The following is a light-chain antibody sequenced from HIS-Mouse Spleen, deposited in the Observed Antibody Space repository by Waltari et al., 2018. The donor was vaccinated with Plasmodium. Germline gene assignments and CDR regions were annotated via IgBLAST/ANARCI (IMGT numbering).Light chain of an antibody. CDR1: QSVSSY. CDR3: QQRSNWPRVLT. J-gene: IGKJ4*01. CDR2: DAS. V-gene: IGKV3-11*01. Sequence: EIVLTQSPATLSLSPGERATLSCRASQSVSSYLAWYQQKPGQAPRLLIYDASNRATGNPARFSGSGSGTDVTLTISSLEPEDFAVYYCQQRSNWPRVLTFGGGTKVEIK.